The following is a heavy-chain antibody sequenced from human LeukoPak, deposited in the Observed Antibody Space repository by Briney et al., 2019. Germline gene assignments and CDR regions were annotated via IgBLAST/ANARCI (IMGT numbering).Heavy chain of an antibody. CDR3: ARECPIVVVPAAPLDY. D-gene: IGHD2-2*01. Sequence: PGGSLRLSCAASGFTFSSYAMHWVRQAPGKGLEWVAVISYDGSNKYYADSVKGRFTISRDNSKNTLYLQMNSLRAEDTAVYYCARECPIVVVPAAPLDYWGQGTLVTVSS. CDR1: GFTFSSYA. J-gene: IGHJ4*02. V-gene: IGHV3-30-3*01. CDR2: ISYDGSNK.